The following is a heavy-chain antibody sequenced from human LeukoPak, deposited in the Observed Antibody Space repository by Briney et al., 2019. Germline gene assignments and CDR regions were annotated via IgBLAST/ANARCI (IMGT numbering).Heavy chain of an antibody. Sequence: ASETLSLTCTVSGGSVSSGSYYWSWIRQPPGKGLEWIGYIYYSGSTNYNPSLKSRVPISVDTSKNQFSLKLSSVTAADTAVYYCARDLASTAPRAFDYWGQGTLVTVSS. CDR2: IYYSGST. CDR3: ARDLASTAPRAFDY. J-gene: IGHJ4*02. CDR1: GGSVSSGSYY. V-gene: IGHV4-61*01. D-gene: IGHD5-12*01.